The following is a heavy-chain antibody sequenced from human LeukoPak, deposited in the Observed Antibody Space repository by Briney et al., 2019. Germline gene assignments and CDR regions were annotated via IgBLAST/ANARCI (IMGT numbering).Heavy chain of an antibody. J-gene: IGHJ4*02. CDR2: ISGSGGST. D-gene: IGHD1-26*01. CDR1: GFTFSNYA. V-gene: IGHV3-23*01. CDR3: AKGGAQV. Sequence: GGSLRLSCAASGFTFSNYAMNWVRQAPGKGLEWVSTISGSGGSTYYADSVRGRFIISRDSSKNTLYLQMNSLRAEDTAVYYCAKGGAQVGGQGTLVTVSS.